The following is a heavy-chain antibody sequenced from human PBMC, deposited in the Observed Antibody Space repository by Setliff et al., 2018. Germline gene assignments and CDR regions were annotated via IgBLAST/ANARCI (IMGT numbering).Heavy chain of an antibody. CDR3: AASPGGLGY. D-gene: IGHD3-10*01. V-gene: IGHV1-2*02. Sequence: GASVKVSCKASGYTLTDYYLHWVRQAPGQGLEWMGWMNPISGATKYAQNFQGRATMTRDTSINTAYMDLSRLRSDDTAVYYRAASPGGLGYWGQGTLVTVSS. J-gene: IGHJ4*02. CDR1: GYTLTDYY. CDR2: MNPISGAT.